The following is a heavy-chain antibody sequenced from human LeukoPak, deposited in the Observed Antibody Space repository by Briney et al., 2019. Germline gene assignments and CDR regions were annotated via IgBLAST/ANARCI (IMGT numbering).Heavy chain of an antibody. Sequence: GGSLRLSCAASGFTFSSYGMHWVRQAPGKGLEWVAVIWYDGSNKYYADSVKGRFTISRDNSKNTLYLQMNSLRAEDTAVYYCAKDLGSGPIDYWGQGTLVTVSS. J-gene: IGHJ4*02. CDR2: IWYDGSNK. CDR3: AKDLGSGPIDY. D-gene: IGHD6-19*01. V-gene: IGHV3-30*02. CDR1: GFTFSSYG.